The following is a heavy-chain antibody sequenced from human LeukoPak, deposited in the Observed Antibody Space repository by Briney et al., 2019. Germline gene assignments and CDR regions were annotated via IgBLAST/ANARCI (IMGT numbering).Heavy chain of an antibody. J-gene: IGHJ6*03. Sequence: SETLSLTCAVYGGSFSGYYWSWIRQPPGKGLEWIGEINHSGSTNYNPSLKSRVTISVDTSKNQFSLKVSSVTAADTAVYYCARLWWSYYYYYMDFWGKGTTVTVSS. CDR2: INHSGST. V-gene: IGHV4-34*01. D-gene: IGHD2-21*01. CDR3: ARLWWSYYYYYMDF. CDR1: GGSFSGYY.